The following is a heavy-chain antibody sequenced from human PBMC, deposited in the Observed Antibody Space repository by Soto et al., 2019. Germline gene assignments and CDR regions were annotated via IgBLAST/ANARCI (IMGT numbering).Heavy chain of an antibody. J-gene: IGHJ4*01. CDR1: GFTFSSYW. Sequence: GGSLRLSCAACGFTFSSYWMSWVRQAPGKGLERVANMKQDGSEKYYVDSVKGRFTISRYNAKNSRYLHINSLRAEDTPVYYCARDKLYYYDSIYYFDYWGHGTMVTV. CDR2: MKQDGSEK. V-gene: IGHV3-7*01. D-gene: IGHD3-22*01. CDR3: ARDKLYYYDSIYYFDY.